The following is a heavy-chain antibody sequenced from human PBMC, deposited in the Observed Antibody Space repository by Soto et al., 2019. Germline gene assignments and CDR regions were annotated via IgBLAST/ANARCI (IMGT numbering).Heavy chain of an antibody. CDR2: IYYSGST. CDR3: ARGPGDYDAFDI. CDR1: GGSISSYY. V-gene: IGHV4-59*01. J-gene: IGHJ3*02. Sequence: SETLSLTCTVSGGSISSYYWSWIRQPPGKGLEWIGYIYYSGSTNYNPSLKSRVTISVDTSKNQFSLKLSSVTAADTAVYYCARGPGDYDAFDIWGQGTMVTVSS. D-gene: IGHD4-17*01.